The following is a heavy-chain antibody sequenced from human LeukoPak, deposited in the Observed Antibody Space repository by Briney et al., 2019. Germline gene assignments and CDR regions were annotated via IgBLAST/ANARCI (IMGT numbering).Heavy chain of an antibody. V-gene: IGHV4-59*01. D-gene: IGHD3-10*01. CDR1: GGSISSYY. J-gene: IGHJ5*02. CDR3: ARVETVLWFGELDHPMNWFDP. Sequence: SETLSLTCTVSGGSISSYYWSWIRQPPGKGLEWIGYIYYSGSTNYNPSLKSRVTISVDTSKNQFSLKLSSVTAADTAVYYCARVETVLWFGELDHPMNWFDPWGQGTPVTVSS. CDR2: IYYSGST.